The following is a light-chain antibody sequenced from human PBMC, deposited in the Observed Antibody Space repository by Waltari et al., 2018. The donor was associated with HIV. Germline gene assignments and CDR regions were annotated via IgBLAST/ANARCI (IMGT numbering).Light chain of an antibody. CDR2: DVS. V-gene: IGLV2-14*01. J-gene: IGLJ1*01. Sequence: QSALTQPASVSGSPEQSITISCTGTSSDVGGYNYFSWYQQHPGKAPKLMIYDVSKRPSGVSDRFSGSKSGNTASLTISGRQAEDEADYYCCSYAGSSTYYVFGTGTKLTVL. CDR1: SSDVGGYNY. CDR3: CSYAGSSTYYV.